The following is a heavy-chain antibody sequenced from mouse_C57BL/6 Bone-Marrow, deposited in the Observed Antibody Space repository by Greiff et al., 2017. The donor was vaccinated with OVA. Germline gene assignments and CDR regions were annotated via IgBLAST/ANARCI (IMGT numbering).Heavy chain of an antibody. J-gene: IGHJ2*01. CDR2: ISSGGDYI. V-gene: IGHV5-9-1*02. CDR3: TSYYVSSPFDY. Sequence: EVQRVESGEGLVKPGGSLKLSCAASGFTFSSYAMSWVRQTPEKRLAWVAYISSGGDYIYYADTVKGRFTISRDNARNTLYLQMSSLKSEDTAMYYCTSYYVSSPFDYWGQGTTLTVSS. D-gene: IGHD1-1*01. CDR1: GFTFSSYA.